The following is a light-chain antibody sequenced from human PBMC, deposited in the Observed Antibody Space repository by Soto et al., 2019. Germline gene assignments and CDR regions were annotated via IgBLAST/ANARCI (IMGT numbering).Light chain of an antibody. CDR2: DAT. V-gene: IGKV1-5*01. Sequence: DIQMTQSPSSLSASVGDRVTITCRASQSISSYLNWYQQKPGKAPKLLIYDATNLQSGVPSRFSGSGSETEFTLTISSLLPDDVATYYCQQYNTYLSFGQGTKVDIK. CDR3: QQYNTYLS. CDR1: QSISSY. J-gene: IGKJ1*01.